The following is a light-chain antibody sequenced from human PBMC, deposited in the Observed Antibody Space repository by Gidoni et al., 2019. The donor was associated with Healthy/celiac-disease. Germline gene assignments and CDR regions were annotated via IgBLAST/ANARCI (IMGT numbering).Light chain of an antibody. V-gene: IGLV2-14*01. CDR1: SSDVGGYNY. CDR3: SSYTSSSTLVV. J-gene: IGLJ2*01. CDR2: EVS. Sequence: QSALTQTASVSGSPGQSLTISCTGPSSDVGGYNYVSWYPKHPGKAPKLMFYEVSNRPSGVSNRFSGSKSGNTASLTISGLQAEDEADYYCSSYTSSSTLVVFGGGTKLTVL.